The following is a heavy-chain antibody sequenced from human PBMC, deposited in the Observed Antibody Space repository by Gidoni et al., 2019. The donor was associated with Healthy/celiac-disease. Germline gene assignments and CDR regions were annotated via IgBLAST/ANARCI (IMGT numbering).Heavy chain of an antibody. J-gene: IGHJ6*02. CDR1: GFTFSSYG. D-gene: IGHD3-3*01. Sequence: QVQLVESGGGEVQPGRSLRLSCAAPGFTFSSYGMLWVRQAPGKGLQWVAVISYDGSNKYYADSVKGRFTISRDNSKNTLYLQMNSLGAEDTAVYYCAKGVSYYGMDVWGQGTTVTVSS. CDR2: ISYDGSNK. V-gene: IGHV3-30*18. CDR3: AKGVSYYGMDV.